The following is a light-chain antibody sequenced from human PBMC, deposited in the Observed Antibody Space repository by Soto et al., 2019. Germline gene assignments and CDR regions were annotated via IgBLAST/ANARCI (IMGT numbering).Light chain of an antibody. CDR2: EVI. CDR3: SSYTSRSTLV. V-gene: IGLV2-14*01. J-gene: IGLJ1*01. Sequence: QSALTQPASVSGSPGQSITISCTGTSSDVGGYNYVSWYQQHPGKVPKLMICEVINRPSGVSNRFSGSKSGNTASLTISGLQTEDEADYYCSSYTSRSTLVFGTGTKLTVL. CDR1: SSDVGGYNY.